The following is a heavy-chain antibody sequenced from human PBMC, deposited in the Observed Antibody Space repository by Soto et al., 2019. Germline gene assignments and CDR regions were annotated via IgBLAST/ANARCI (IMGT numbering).Heavy chain of an antibody. V-gene: IGHV2-5*02. CDR3: VHSRCGGDCLQSYSSHYSYGMDV. D-gene: IGHD2-21*02. Sequence: QITLKESGPTLVKPTQTLTLTCTFSGFSLNTGGLGVGWIRQPPGKALEWLVLIYWDNDKRYSPSLQSRLTIITDTSKNQVVLTMTNMDPVDAGTYYCVHSRCGGDCLQSYSSHYSYGMDVWGQGTTVTVSS. J-gene: IGHJ6*02. CDR1: GFSLNTGGLG. CDR2: IYWDNDK.